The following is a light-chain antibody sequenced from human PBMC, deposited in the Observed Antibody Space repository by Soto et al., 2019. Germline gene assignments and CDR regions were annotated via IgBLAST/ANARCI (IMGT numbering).Light chain of an antibody. CDR1: QSINNY. J-gene: IGKJ1*01. CDR3: QQYGSSPPT. CDR2: DAS. Sequence: EIVLTQSPVTLSLSPGERATLSCRASQSINNYLAWYQQKPGQPPRLLIYDASNRATAIPVRFSGSGSGTDFTLTISRLEPEDFAVYYCQQYGSSPPTFGQGTKVEIK. V-gene: IGKV3-20*01.